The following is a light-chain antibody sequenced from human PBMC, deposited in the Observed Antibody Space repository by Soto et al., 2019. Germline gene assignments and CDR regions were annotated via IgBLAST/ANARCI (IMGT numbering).Light chain of an antibody. Sequence: DIQMTQSPSTLSASVGDRVTITCRASQSIGGWLAWYQQRPGKTPRLLIYDASSVESGVPSSFSGSRSGTTFTLAISSLQPEDFATYYCQHYHSYPYTFGQGPKLESK. V-gene: IGKV1-5*01. J-gene: IGKJ2*01. CDR1: QSIGGW. CDR3: QHYHSYPYT. CDR2: DAS.